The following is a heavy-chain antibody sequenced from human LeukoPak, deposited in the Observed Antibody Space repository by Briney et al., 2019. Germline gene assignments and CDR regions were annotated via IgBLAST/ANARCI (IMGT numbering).Heavy chain of an antibody. Sequence: SETLSLTCAVYGGSFSGYYWSWIRQPPGKGLEWIGEINHSGSTNYNPSLKSRVTISVDTSKNQFSLKLSSVTAADTAVYYCAREVVQSPRGPTDYWGQGTLVTVSS. CDR1: GGSFSGYY. V-gene: IGHV4-34*01. D-gene: IGHD3-10*01. CDR3: AREVVQSPRGPTDY. J-gene: IGHJ4*02. CDR2: INHSGST.